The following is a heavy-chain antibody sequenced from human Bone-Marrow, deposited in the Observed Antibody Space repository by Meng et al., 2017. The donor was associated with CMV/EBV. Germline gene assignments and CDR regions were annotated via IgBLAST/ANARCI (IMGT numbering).Heavy chain of an antibody. V-gene: IGHV3-21*01. D-gene: IGHD3-9*01. Sequence: GESLKISCAASGFTFSSYAMSWVRQAPGKGLEWVSSISSSSSYIYYADSVKGRFTISRDNAQNSLYLQMNSLRAEDTAVYYCARGDSIRLRYFDWLPPGYYYGMAVWGQGTTVTVSS. CDR3: ARGDSIRLRYFDWLPPGYYYGMAV. CDR2: ISSSSSYI. J-gene: IGHJ6*02. CDR1: GFTFSSYA.